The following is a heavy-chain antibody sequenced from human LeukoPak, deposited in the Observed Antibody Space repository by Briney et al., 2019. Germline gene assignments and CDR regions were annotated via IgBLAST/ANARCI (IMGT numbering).Heavy chain of an antibody. CDR3: ASLENQFDY. Sequence: GGSLRLSCAASGFTFSSYAMHWVRQAPGKGLEWVAVISYDGSNKYYADSVKGRFTISRDNSKSTLYLQMNSLRAEDTAVYYCASLENQFDYWGQGTLVTVSS. CDR1: GFTFSSYA. J-gene: IGHJ4*02. V-gene: IGHV3-30*01. CDR2: ISYDGSNK. D-gene: IGHD1-14*01.